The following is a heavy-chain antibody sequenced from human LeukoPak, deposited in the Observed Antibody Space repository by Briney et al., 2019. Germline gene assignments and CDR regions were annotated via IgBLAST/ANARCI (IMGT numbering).Heavy chain of an antibody. CDR3: ARAVVTAYDDAFDI. Sequence: GGSLRLSCAASGFTFSSYSMNWVRQAPGKGLEWVSSISSSSGYIYYADSVKGRFTISRDNAKNSLYLQMNSLRAEDTAVYYCARAVVTAYDDAFDIWGQGTMVTVSS. V-gene: IGHV3-21*01. CDR1: GFTFSSYS. D-gene: IGHD2-21*02. J-gene: IGHJ3*02. CDR2: ISSSSGYI.